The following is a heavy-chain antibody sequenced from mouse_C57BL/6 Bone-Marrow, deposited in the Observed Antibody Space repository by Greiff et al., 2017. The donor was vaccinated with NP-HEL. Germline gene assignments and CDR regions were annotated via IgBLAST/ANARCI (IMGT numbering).Heavy chain of an antibody. CDR2: INPENGDT. V-gene: IGHV14-4*01. D-gene: IGHD1-1*01. CDR1: GFNIKDDY. CDR3: TTEGTVVATDFDV. J-gene: IGHJ1*03. Sequence: EVQLVESGAELVRPGASVKLSCTASGFNIKDDYMHWVKQRPEQGLEWIGWINPENGDTEYASKFQGKATITADTSSNTAYLQLSRLTSEDTAVYYCTTEGTVVATDFDVWGTGTTVTVSS.